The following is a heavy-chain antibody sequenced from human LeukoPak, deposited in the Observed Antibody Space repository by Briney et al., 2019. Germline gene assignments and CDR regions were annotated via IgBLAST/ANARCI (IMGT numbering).Heavy chain of an antibody. CDR3: AREGWFGARGIVDY. V-gene: IGHV4-39*07. CDR1: GGSISSGSYY. D-gene: IGHD3-10*01. CDR2: IYYSGST. J-gene: IGHJ4*02. Sequence: SQTLSLTCTVSGGSISSGSYYWSWIRQPPGKGLEWIGSIYYSGSTYYNPSLKSRVTISVDTSKNQFSLKLSSVTAADTAVYYCAREGWFGARGIVDYWGQGTLVTVSS.